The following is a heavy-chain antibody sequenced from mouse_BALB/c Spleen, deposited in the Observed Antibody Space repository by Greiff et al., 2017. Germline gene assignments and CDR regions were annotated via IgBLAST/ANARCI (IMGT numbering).Heavy chain of an antibody. CDR3: ASLYDGYYEGAMDY. V-gene: IGHV7-3*02. CDR1: GFTFTDYY. Sequence: EVKLQESGGGLVQPGGSLRLSCATSGFTFTDYYMSWVRQPPGKALEWLGFIRNKANGYTTEYSASVKGRFTISRDNSQSILYLQMNTLRAEDSATYYCASLYDGYYEGAMDYWGQGTSVTVSS. CDR2: IRNKANGYTT. J-gene: IGHJ4*01. D-gene: IGHD2-3*01.